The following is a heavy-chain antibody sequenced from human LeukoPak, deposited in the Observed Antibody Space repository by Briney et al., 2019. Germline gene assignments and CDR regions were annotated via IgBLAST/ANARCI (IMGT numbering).Heavy chain of an antibody. CDR3: VRDLGGYSSGWSNGPYYFDY. D-gene: IGHD6-19*01. CDR1: GGSISSYY. V-gene: IGHV4-4*07. J-gene: IGHJ4*02. CDR2: IYTSGST. Sequence: SETLSLTCTVSGGSISSYYWSWIRQPAGKGLEWIGRIYTSGSTNYNPPLKSRVTISVDKSRNQFSLKLSSVTAADTAVYYCVRDLGGYSSGWSNGPYYFDYWGQGTLVTVSS.